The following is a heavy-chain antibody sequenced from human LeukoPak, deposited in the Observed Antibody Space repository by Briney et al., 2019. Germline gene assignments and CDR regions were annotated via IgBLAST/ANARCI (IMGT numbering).Heavy chain of an antibody. CDR1: GYTFTSYG. D-gene: IGHD6-13*01. CDR2: INPNSGGT. V-gene: IGHV1-2*02. Sequence: ASVKVSCKASGYTFTSYGISWVRQAPGQGLEWMGWINPNSGGTNYAQKFQGRVTMTRDTSISTAYMELSRLRSDDTAVYYCAIPRVYSSSSYYYYYYMDVWGKGTTVTVSS. J-gene: IGHJ6*03. CDR3: AIPRVYSSSSYYYYYYMDV.